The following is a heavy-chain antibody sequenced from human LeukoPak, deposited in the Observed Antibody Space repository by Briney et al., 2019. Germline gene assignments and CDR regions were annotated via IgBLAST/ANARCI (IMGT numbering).Heavy chain of an antibody. CDR1: GFTFSSYE. J-gene: IGHJ3*02. CDR3: ARARLSYCGGDCYFLKAFDI. CDR2: ITSRSSYI. Sequence: PGGSLRLSCAASGFTFSSYEMNWVRQAPGKGLEWVSSITSRSSYIYYADSVKGRFTISRDNAKNSLYLQMNSLRAEDTAVYYCARARLSYCGGDCYFLKAFDIWGQGTMVTVSS. V-gene: IGHV3-21*01. D-gene: IGHD2-21*02.